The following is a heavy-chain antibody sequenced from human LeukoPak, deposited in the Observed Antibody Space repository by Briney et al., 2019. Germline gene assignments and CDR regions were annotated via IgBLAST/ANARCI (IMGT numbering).Heavy chain of an antibody. V-gene: IGHV4-39*07. CDR2: IYYGGNT. CDR3: ARVRGYSYGSNWFDP. CDR1: GGSISSSSYY. Sequence: SDTLSLTCTVSGGSISSSSYYWGWIRQPPGKGLEWIATIYYGGNTYYNPSLKSRVTISLDTSKNQFSLKLSSVTAADTAVYYCARVRGYSYGSNWFDPWGQGTLVTVSS. J-gene: IGHJ5*02. D-gene: IGHD5-18*01.